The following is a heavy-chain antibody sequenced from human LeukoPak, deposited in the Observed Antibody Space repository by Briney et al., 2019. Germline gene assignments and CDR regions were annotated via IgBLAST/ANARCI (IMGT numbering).Heavy chain of an antibody. Sequence: ASVKVSCEVSGYTLTELSMHWVRQAPGKGLEWMGGFDPEDGETIYAQKFQGRVTMTEDTSTDTAYMELSSLRSEDTAVYYCATVLYGDYVVYFQHWGQGTLVTVSS. CDR3: ATVLYGDYVVYFQH. J-gene: IGHJ1*01. CDR1: GYTLTELS. CDR2: FDPEDGET. V-gene: IGHV1-24*01. D-gene: IGHD4-17*01.